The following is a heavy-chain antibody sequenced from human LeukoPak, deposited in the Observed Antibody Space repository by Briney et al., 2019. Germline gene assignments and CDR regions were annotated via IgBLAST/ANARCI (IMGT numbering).Heavy chain of an antibody. V-gene: IGHV4-4*07. CDR1: GGSISSDY. D-gene: IGHD3-22*01. CDR2: MHSSGTT. J-gene: IGHJ3*02. Sequence: PSETLSLTCTVSGGSISSDYWSWIRQPAGKGLEWIGRMHSSGTTNYNPSLQSRVSISMDTSKNQFSLKLSSVTAADTAVCFCARNTHYYDRSGITGMYVCDMWGRGTMVTVSS. CDR3: ARNTHYYDRSGITGMYVCDM.